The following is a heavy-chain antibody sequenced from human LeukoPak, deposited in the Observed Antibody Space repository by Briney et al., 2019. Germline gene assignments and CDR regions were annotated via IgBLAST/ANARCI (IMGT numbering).Heavy chain of an antibody. V-gene: IGHV1-8*01. CDR1: GYSFTNFD. Sequence: GASVKVCCKASGYSFTNFDINWVRQATGQGLEWMGWMNPNSGNKGYAQKFQGRVTMTMNTSITTAYMELSSLRSEDTAVYYCARGPQWRGDYYYMDVWGRGTTLTVSS. CDR2: MNPNSGNK. CDR3: ARGPQWRGDYYYMDV. D-gene: IGHD6-19*01. J-gene: IGHJ6*03.